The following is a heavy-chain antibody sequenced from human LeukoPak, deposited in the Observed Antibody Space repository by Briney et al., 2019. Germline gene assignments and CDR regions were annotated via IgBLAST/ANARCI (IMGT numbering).Heavy chain of an antibody. J-gene: IGHJ4*02. D-gene: IGHD2-2*02. CDR3: AKCRWDIVVVPAAIYYFDY. CDR1: GFTLCSYA. CDR2: ISGSGGST. V-gene: IGHV3-23*01. Sequence: PWAALRLSCAASGFTLCSYALSWGRPAPGEGLGWGSAISGSGGSTYYADSVKGRFTISRDNSKNTLYLQMNSLRAEDTAVYYCAKCRWDIVVVPAAIYYFDYWGQGTLVTVSS.